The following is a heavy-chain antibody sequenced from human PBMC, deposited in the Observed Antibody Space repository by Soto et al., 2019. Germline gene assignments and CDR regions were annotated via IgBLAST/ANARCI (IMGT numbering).Heavy chain of an antibody. Sequence: GGSLRLSCAASGFTFSSYWMHWVRQAPGKGLVWVSRINSDGSSTSYADSVKGRFTISRDNAKNTLYLQMNSLRAEDTAVYYCARGPYCSGGSCYGEYFQHWGQGTLVTVSS. CDR1: GFTFSSYW. J-gene: IGHJ1*01. CDR2: INSDGSST. V-gene: IGHV3-74*01. CDR3: ARGPYCSGGSCYGEYFQH. D-gene: IGHD2-15*01.